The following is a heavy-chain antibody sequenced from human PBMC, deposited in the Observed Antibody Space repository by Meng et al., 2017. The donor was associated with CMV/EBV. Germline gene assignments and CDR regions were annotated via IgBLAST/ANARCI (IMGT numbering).Heavy chain of an antibody. CDR3: ARDLFGGRNIVVVPAANAFDI. V-gene: IGHV3-30-3*01. D-gene: IGHD2-2*01. J-gene: IGHJ3*02. Sequence: GESLKISCAASGFTFSSYAMHLVRQAPGKGLEWVAVISYDGSNKYYADSVKGRFTISRDNSKNTLYLQMNSLRAEETAVYYCARDLFGGRNIVVVPAANAFDIWGQGTMVTVSS. CDR2: ISYDGSNK. CDR1: GFTFSSYA.